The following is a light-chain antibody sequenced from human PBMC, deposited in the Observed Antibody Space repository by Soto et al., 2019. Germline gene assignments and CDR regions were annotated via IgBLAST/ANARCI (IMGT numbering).Light chain of an antibody. J-gene: IGKJ2*01. V-gene: IGKV1-5*03. CDR3: QQYNNYPYT. CDR2: KAS. Sequence: DIQMTQSPSTLSASVGDRVTITCRASQRISSWLAWYQQKPGKAPNLLIYKASTLESGVPSRFSGSGSGTEFTLTISSLQPDDFATYYCQQYNNYPYTFGQGTKLEIK. CDR1: QRISSW.